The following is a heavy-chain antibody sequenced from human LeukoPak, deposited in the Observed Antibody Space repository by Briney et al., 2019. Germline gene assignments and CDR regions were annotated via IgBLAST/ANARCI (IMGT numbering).Heavy chain of an antibody. D-gene: IGHD6-13*01. V-gene: IGHV4-4*07. CDR1: GGSISSYY. CDR2: IYTSGST. CDR3: ARRGSSWYFDY. J-gene: IGHJ4*02. Sequence: PSETLSLTCSVSGGSISSYYWSWIRQPAGRGLEWIGRIYTSGSTNYNPSLKSRVTMSIDMSKNQFSLKLSSVTAADTAVYYCARRGSSWYFDYWGQGTLVTVSS.